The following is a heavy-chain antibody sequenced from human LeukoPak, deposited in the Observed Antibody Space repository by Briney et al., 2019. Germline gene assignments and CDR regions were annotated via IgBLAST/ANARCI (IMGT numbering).Heavy chain of an antibody. CDR3: ASLSYGSGSYGRWFDP. Sequence: AVKVSCKASGGTFSSYAISWVRQAPGQGREWMGGVIPIFGTANYAQKFQGRVPITADKSTRTAYMELSSLRSEDTAVYYCASLSYGSGSYGRWFDPWGQGTLVTVSS. CDR2: VIPIFGTA. V-gene: IGHV1-69*06. D-gene: IGHD3-10*01. CDR1: GGTFSSYA. J-gene: IGHJ5*02.